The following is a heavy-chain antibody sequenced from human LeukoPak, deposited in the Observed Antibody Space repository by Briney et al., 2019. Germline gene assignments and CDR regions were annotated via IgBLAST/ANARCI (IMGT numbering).Heavy chain of an antibody. D-gene: IGHD6-19*01. Sequence: PSETLSLTCTVSSDSVSSGSYYWSWIRQPPGKGLEWIGYIYYSGSTNYNPSLKSRVTISVDTSKNQFSLKLSSVTAADTAVYYCARIAVSSGWGYFDYWGQGTLVTASS. J-gene: IGHJ4*02. CDR1: SDSVSSGSYY. V-gene: IGHV4-61*01. CDR2: IYYSGST. CDR3: ARIAVSSGWGYFDY.